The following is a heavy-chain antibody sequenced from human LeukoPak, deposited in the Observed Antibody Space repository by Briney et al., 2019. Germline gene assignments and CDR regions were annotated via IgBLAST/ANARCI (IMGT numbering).Heavy chain of an antibody. CDR1: GFTFSSYA. CDR2: ISGSGGST. CDR3: AKDRGAITMGT. Sequence: GGSLRLSCAASGFTFSSYAMSWVRQAPGKGLEWVSAISGSGGSTYYADSVKGRFTISRDNSKNALYLQMNSLRAEDTAVYYCAKDRGAITMGTWGQGTLVTVSS. V-gene: IGHV3-23*01. J-gene: IGHJ5*02. D-gene: IGHD3-10*01.